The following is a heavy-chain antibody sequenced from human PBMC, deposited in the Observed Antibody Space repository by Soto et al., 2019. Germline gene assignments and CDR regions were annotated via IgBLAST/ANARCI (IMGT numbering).Heavy chain of an antibody. V-gene: IGHV4-30-4*01. CDR2: IYHSGNA. Sequence: SAPLSLHTAPFRSSISSGPYYWPCFRQPPGKGPDWIGYIYHSGNAYYNPSLKSRVFISLDTSKNQFSLKVTSMTAADTAVYYCARDRGGIAPDAFDIWSQGTMVT. J-gene: IGHJ3*02. CDR1: RSSISSGPYY. D-gene: IGHD2-15*01. CDR3: ARDRGGIAPDAFDI.